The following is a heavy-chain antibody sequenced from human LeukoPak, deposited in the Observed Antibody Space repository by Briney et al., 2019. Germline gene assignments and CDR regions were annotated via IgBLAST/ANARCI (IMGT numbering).Heavy chain of an antibody. V-gene: IGHV1-18*01. D-gene: IGHD2-15*01. CDR1: GYTFANYG. CDR2: ISVYNGNT. CDR3: ARCPTSGGRCSEFDY. J-gene: IGHJ4*02. Sequence: GASVKVSCKASGYTFANYGINWVRQAPGQGLEWMGWISVYNGNTNYAQNLQGRVTMTTDTSTSTAYMELKSLRSDDTAVYYCARCPTSGGRCSEFDYWGQGTLVTVSS.